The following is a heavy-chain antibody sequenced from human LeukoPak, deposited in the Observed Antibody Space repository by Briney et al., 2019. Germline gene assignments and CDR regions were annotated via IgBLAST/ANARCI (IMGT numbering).Heavy chain of an antibody. J-gene: IGHJ4*02. V-gene: IGHV3-23*01. CDR1: GFTFSSYA. Sequence: PGGSLRLSCAASGFTFSSYAMSWVRQAPGKGLEWASAISGSGGSTYYADSVKGRFTISRDNSKNTLYLQMNSLRAEDTAVYYCAKDSPHYYDILTGYFDYWGQGTLVTVSS. CDR2: ISGSGGST. CDR3: AKDSPHYYDILTGYFDY. D-gene: IGHD3-9*01.